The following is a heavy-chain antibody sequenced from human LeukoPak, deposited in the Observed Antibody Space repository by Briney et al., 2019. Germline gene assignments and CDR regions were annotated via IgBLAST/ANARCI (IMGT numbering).Heavy chain of an antibody. Sequence: SETLSLTCTVSGGSISSGGYYWSWIRQHPGTGLEWIGYIYYSGSTYYNPSLKSRVTISVDTSKNQFSLKLSSVTAADTAVYYCARAPRTYYYGSGEPNWGQGTLVTVSS. CDR3: ARAPRTYYYGSGEPN. D-gene: IGHD3-10*01. J-gene: IGHJ4*02. CDR1: GGSISSGGYY. CDR2: IYYSGST. V-gene: IGHV4-30-4*08.